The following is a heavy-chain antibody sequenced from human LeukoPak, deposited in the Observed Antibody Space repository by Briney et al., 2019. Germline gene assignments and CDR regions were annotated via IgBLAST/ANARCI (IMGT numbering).Heavy chain of an antibody. Sequence: SETLSLTCTVSGGSISSYYWSWIRQPPGKGLEWIGYIYYSGSTNYNPSLKSRVTISVDTSKNQFSLRLSSVTAADTAVYYCARDEYSSGWTDAFDIWGQGTMVTVSS. D-gene: IGHD6-19*01. J-gene: IGHJ3*02. CDR2: IYYSGST. CDR1: GGSISSYY. CDR3: ARDEYSSGWTDAFDI. V-gene: IGHV4-59*01.